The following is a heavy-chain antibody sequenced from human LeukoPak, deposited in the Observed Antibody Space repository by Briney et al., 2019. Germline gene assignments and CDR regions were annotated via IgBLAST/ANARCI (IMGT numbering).Heavy chain of an antibody. CDR1: GFSVSSNY. Sequence: GGSLRLSCAASGFSVSSNYLTWVRQAPGKGLEWVSVIYSDGNTFYTDSVKGRFSISRDTFKKTVYLQMKSLRAADTAVYYCARGGEHLIAWGQGALVTVSS. CDR2: IYSDGNT. CDR3: ARGGEHLIA. J-gene: IGHJ4*02. D-gene: IGHD2-21*01. V-gene: IGHV3-66*01.